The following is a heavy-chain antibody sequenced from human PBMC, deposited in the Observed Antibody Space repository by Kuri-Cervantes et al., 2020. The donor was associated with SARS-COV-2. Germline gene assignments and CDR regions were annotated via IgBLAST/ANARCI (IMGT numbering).Heavy chain of an antibody. CDR1: GYTFTSYG. CDR3: ARRSGYCSSTSCYFFDY. D-gene: IGHD2-2*01. Sequence: ASVKVSCKASGYTFTSYGISWVRQAPGQGLEWMGWISAYNGNTNYAQKLQGRVTMTTDTSTSTAYMELRSLRSDDTAVYYCARRSGYCSSTSCYFFDYWGRGTLVTVSS. V-gene: IGHV1-18*01. CDR2: ISAYNGNT. J-gene: IGHJ4*02.